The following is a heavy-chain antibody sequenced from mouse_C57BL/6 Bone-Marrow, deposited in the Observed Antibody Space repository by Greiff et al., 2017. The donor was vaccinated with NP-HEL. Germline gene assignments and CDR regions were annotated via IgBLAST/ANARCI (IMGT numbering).Heavy chain of an antibody. V-gene: IGHV1-76*01. CDR2: IYPGSGNT. CDR1: GYTFTDYY. D-gene: IGHD1-1*01. J-gene: IGHJ1*03. Sequence: VQLQQSGAELVRPGASVKLSCKASGYTFTDYYINWVKQRPGQGLEWIARIYPGSGNTYYNEKFKGKATLTAEKSSSTAYMQLSSLTSEDSAVYFCARGRIITTVRYFDVWGTGTTVTVSS. CDR3: ARGRIITTVRYFDV.